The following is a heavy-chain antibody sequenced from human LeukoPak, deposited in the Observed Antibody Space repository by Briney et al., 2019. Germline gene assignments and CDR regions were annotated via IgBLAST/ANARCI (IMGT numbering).Heavy chain of an antibody. Sequence: GGSLRLSCAASGFTFSSYPMNWVRQSPERGLEWVSAISGTGGSTSYADSLKGRFTISRDNSRNTLYLQMSSLTAEDTAVYYCAKECGRDYDDRAFDIWGRGTMVTVSS. CDR1: GFTFSSYP. CDR3: AKECGRDYDDRAFDI. V-gene: IGHV3-23*01. D-gene: IGHD3-22*01. CDR2: ISGTGGST. J-gene: IGHJ3*02.